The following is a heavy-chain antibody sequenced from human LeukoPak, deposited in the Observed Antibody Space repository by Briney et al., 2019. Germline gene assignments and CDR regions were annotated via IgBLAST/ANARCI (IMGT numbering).Heavy chain of an antibody. CDR3: ARTYDFGRGPPGDAFDN. J-gene: IGHJ3*02. V-gene: IGHV3-48*01. Sequence: GGSLRLSCAASGFTFTMFGMNWVRQAPGKGLEWVSYIDARSGIVYYADSVQGRFTISRDDAKDSVFLQMNSLRVDDTAVYYCARTYDFGRGPPGDAFDNWGQGTLVTVSS. CDR1: GFTFTMFG. CDR2: IDARSGIV. D-gene: IGHD3-3*01.